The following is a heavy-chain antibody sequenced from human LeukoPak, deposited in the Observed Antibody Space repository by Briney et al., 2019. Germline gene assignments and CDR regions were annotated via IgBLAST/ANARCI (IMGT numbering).Heavy chain of an antibody. CDR3: ARVVQWLVPGRDYYYYMDV. Sequence: GGSLRLSCAASGFTFSSYSMNWVRQAPGKGLEGVSYISCSSSTIYYADSVKGRFTISRDNAKNSLYLQMNSLRAEDTAVYYCARVVQWLVPGRDYYYYMDVWGKGTTVTVSS. D-gene: IGHD6-19*01. J-gene: IGHJ6*03. CDR1: GFTFSSYS. CDR2: ISCSSSTI. V-gene: IGHV3-48*04.